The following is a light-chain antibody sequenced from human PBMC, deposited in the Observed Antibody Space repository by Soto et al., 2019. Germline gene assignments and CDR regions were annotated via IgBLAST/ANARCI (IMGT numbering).Light chain of an antibody. CDR1: QSVSSSY. CDR2: GAS. V-gene: IGKV3-20*01. J-gene: IGKJ1*01. Sequence: EIVLTQSPGTLSLSPGERATLSCRASQSVSSSYLAWYQQKPGQAPRLLIYGASNRATGIPDRFSGSGSGTDFTLTIIRLEPEDFAVYYCQQYDISPWTFGQGTKVDIK. CDR3: QQYDISPWT.